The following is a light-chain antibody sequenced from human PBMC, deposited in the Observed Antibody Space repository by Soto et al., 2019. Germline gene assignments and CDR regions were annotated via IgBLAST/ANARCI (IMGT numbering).Light chain of an antibody. J-gene: IGKJ2*01. CDR1: QSVSSS. Sequence: EIVMTQSPATLSVSPGDRATLSCRASQSVSSSLAWYQQKPGQAPRLLFYGASTRATGVPDRFSGSGSGTEFTLTISSLQSEDSAVYYCQQYNNSPPRYTFGQGTKLEIK. V-gene: IGKV3-15*01. CDR3: QQYNNSPPRYT. CDR2: GAS.